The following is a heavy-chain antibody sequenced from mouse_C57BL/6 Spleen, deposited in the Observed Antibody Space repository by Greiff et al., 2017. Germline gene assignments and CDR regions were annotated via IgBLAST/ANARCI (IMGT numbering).Heavy chain of an antibody. Sequence: EVKLMESGGGLVQPGGSLKLSCAASGFTFSDYGMAWVRQAPRKGPEWVAFISNLAYSIYYADTVTGRFTISRENAKNTLYLEMSSLRSEDTAMYYCARHEDYDYGSWFAYWGQGTLVTVSA. CDR1: GFTFSDYG. J-gene: IGHJ3*01. D-gene: IGHD2-4*01. CDR2: ISNLAYSI. CDR3: ARHEDYDYGSWFAY. V-gene: IGHV5-15*01.